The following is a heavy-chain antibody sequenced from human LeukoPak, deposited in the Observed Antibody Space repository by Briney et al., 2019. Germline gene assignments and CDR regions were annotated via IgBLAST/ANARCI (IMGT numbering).Heavy chain of an antibody. CDR1: GYSISSGYY. CDR3: ARAVLATKSEHWFDS. V-gene: IGHV4-61*01. D-gene: IGHD2-8*01. J-gene: IGHJ5*01. CDR2: IYYTGST. Sequence: KSSETLSLTCTVSGYSISSGYYWGWIRQPPGKGLEWIGYIYYTGSTNYNSSLKSRVTISVDTSKNQFSLNLSSVTAADTAMYYCARAVLATKSEHWFDSWGQGTLVTVSS.